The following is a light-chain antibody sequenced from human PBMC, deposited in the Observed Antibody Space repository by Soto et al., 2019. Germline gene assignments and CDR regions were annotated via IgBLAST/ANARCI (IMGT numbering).Light chain of an antibody. CDR1: QSISSW. Sequence: DIQMTQSPSTLSASVGDRVTITCRTSQSISSWLAWYQQKPGKAPKLLIYDASSLESGVPSRFSGSGSGTEFTLTISSLQPDDFATHYCQQYNSYSPSFTFGPRTKVHIK. V-gene: IGKV1-5*01. J-gene: IGKJ3*01. CDR3: QQYNSYSPSFT. CDR2: DAS.